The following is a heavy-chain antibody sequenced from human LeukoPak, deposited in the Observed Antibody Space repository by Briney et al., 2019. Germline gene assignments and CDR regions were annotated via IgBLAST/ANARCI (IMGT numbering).Heavy chain of an antibody. D-gene: IGHD2-21*01. CDR2: IIGSGRDT. J-gene: IGHJ6*03. V-gene: IGHV3-23*01. Sequence: GGSLRLSCTASGFTFSTYAMNWVRQAPGKRLEWVSSIIGSGRDTYYADSVRGRITISRDNSKNTLYLQMNSLRAEDTAVYYCARDYSGGPLYYYMDVWGKGTTVTVSS. CDR1: GFTFSTYA. CDR3: ARDYSGGPLYYYMDV.